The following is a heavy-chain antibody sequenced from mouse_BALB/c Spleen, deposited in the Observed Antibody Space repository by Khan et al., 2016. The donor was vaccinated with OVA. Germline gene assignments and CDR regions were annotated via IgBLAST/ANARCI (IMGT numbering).Heavy chain of an antibody. CDR1: GYSFTSYY. V-gene: IGHV1S135*01. CDR3: ARHGYVAWFAY. J-gene: IGHJ3*01. Sequence: VQLKQSGPELMKPGTSVKISCKASGYSFTSYYIHWVKQSHGKSLEWIGYIDPFNGDTTYKQKFKGQVTLTVDKSSSTAYMHLSSLTSEDSAVYYCARHGYVAWFAYWGQGTLVTVSA. D-gene: IGHD2-2*01. CDR2: IDPFNGDT.